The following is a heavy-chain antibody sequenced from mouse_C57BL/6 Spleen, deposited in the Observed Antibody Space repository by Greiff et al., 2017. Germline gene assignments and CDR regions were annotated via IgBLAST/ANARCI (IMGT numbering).Heavy chain of an antibody. V-gene: IGHV5-17*01. D-gene: IGHD4-1*01. Sequence: EVKLVESGGGLVKPGGSLTLSCAASGFTFSDYGMHWVRQAPEKGLEWVAYISSGSSTIYYADTVKGRFTISRDNAKNTLFLQMTSLRSEDTAMYYCATNWDSFAYWGQGTLVTVSA. J-gene: IGHJ3*01. CDR3: ATNWDSFAY. CDR2: ISSGSSTI. CDR1: GFTFSDYG.